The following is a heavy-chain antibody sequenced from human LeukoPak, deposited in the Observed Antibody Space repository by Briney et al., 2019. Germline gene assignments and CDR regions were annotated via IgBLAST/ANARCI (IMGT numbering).Heavy chain of an antibody. J-gene: IGHJ6*03. V-gene: IGHV3-30*02. CDR2: IRYDGGNK. Sequence: GGSLRLSCAASGFTFSSYGMHWVRQAPGKGLEWVAFIRYDGGNKYYADSVKGRFTISRDNSKNTLYLQMNSLRAEDTAVYYCAKGVRHYYYYMDVWGKGTTVTVSS. CDR3: AKGVRHYYYYMDV. CDR1: GFTFSSYG.